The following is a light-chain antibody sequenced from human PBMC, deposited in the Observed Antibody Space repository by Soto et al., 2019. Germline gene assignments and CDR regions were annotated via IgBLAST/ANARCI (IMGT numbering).Light chain of an antibody. CDR3: SSYAGSNNYV. V-gene: IGLV2-8*01. CDR2: EVS. J-gene: IGLJ1*01. Sequence: QSALNQPPSASGSPGPSVPISCTGTSSAVGGYNYVSWYQQHPGKAPKLMIYEVSKRPSGVPDRFSGSKSGNTASLTVSGLQAEDDADYYCSSYAGSNNYVFGTGTKVTVL. CDR1: SSAVGGYNY.